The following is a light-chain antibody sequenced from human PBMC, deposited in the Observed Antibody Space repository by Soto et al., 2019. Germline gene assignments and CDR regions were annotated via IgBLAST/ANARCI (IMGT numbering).Light chain of an antibody. Sequence: AIQLTQSPSSLSASVGDTVSITCLASQGISSALAWYQHKPGKAPKILIYDASSLQSGVPSRFSGSESGTECTLTISSLQPEDFATYYCQQLKSYPFTFGQGTRLEIK. J-gene: IGKJ5*01. CDR1: QGISSA. V-gene: IGKV1-13*02. CDR2: DAS. CDR3: QQLKSYPFT.